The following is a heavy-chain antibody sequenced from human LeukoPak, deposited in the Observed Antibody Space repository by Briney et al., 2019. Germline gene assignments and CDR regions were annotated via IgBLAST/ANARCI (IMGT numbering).Heavy chain of an antibody. CDR1: GYTFTGYY. D-gene: IGHD1-1*01. CDR2: INPNSGGT. Sequence: ASVTVSCMASGYTFTGYYMHWVRQAPGQGVEWMGWINPNSGGTNYAQKFQGRVTMTRDTSISTSYMELSRLRSDDTAVYYCARDGTYNRRFDPWGEGTLVTVSS. V-gene: IGHV1-2*02. J-gene: IGHJ5*02. CDR3: ARDGTYNRRFDP.